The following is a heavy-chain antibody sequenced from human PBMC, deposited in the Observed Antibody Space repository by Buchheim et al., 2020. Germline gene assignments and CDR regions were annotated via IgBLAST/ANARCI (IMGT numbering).Heavy chain of an antibody. J-gene: IGHJ4*02. Sequence: QLQILESGPGLVKPSETLSLSCTVSGASVSSAIYYWGWIRQSPGKGLEWVGSIFDGGSTQYNPSLKRRVKIEVDMPKNQLSLELTSVTAADTAVYFCVRSISWYFEHWGQGT. CDR2: IFDGGST. D-gene: IGHD2/OR15-2a*01. CDR1: GASVSSAIYY. V-gene: IGHV4-39*01. CDR3: VRSISWYFEH.